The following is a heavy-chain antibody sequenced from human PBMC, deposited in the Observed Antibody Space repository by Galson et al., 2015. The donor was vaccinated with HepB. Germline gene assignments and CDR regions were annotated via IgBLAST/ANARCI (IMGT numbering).Heavy chain of an antibody. CDR1: GYTFTSYY. J-gene: IGHJ4*01. V-gene: IGHV1-46*03. Sequence: SVKVSCKASGYTFTSYYMHWVRQAPGQGLEWMGIINPSGGSTSYAQKFQGRVTMTRDTSTSTVYMELSSLRSEDTAVYYCARVGDILTGSVEFDYWGHGTLVTVSS. D-gene: IGHD3-9*01. CDR3: ARVGDILTGSVEFDY. CDR2: INPSGGST.